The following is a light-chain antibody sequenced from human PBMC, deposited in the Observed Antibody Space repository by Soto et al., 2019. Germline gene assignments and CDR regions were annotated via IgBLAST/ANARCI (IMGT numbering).Light chain of an antibody. CDR1: QSVSNNY. CDR3: QQYGSSGT. CDR2: GAS. V-gene: IGKV3-20*01. J-gene: IGKJ1*01. Sequence: EIVLSQSAGAVSLSTGERATLSCRASQSVSNNYLAWYQQKPGQAPRLLIYGASNRATGIPDRFSGSGSGTDFTLTISRLEPEDFAVYYCQQYGSSGTFGQGTKVDIK.